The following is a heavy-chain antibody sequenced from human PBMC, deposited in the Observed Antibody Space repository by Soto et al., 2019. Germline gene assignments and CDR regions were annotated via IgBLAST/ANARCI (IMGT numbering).Heavy chain of an antibody. CDR2: IIPIFGTA. CDR3: ARDLDGYSYGMDV. D-gene: IGHD5-18*01. CDR1: GGTFSSYA. Sequence: SVKVSCKASGGTFSSYAISWVRQAPGQGLEWMGGIIPIFGTANYAQKFQGRVTITADESTSTAYMELSSLRSEDTAVYYCARDLDGYSYGMDVWGQGTTVTVSS. J-gene: IGHJ6*02. V-gene: IGHV1-69*13.